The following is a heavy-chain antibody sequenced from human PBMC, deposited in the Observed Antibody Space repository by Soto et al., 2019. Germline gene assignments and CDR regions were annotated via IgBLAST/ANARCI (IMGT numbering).Heavy chain of an antibody. J-gene: IGHJ4*02. Sequence: QVQLQQWGAGLLKPSETLSLTCAVNGRSFSGYQWTWFRQPPGKGLAWIGEINHSGGTNYNASLESRVTISLDTSKYQFSLSLASVPAADTAGYYCARGLRAAFDHWGQGTLVTVS. CDR3: ARGLRAAFDH. V-gene: IGHV4-34*01. CDR2: INHSGGT. CDR1: GRSFSGYQ. D-gene: IGHD6-25*01.